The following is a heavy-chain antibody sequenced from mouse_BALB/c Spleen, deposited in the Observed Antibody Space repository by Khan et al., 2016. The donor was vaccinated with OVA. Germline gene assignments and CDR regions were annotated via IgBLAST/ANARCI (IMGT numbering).Heavy chain of an antibody. CDR3: TREGTTVDAMDY. CDR1: GYTFTNYW. J-gene: IGHJ4*01. CDR2: IYPSDSYT. D-gene: IGHD1-1*01. Sequence: VQLQQPGAELVRPGASVKLSCKTSGYTFTNYWVNWVRQRPGQGLEWIGNIYPSDSYTNYNQKFKDKATLTVDKSSSTAYIQLSSPTSEDSAVYYSTREGTTVDAMDYWGQGTTVTVSS. V-gene: IGHV1-69*02.